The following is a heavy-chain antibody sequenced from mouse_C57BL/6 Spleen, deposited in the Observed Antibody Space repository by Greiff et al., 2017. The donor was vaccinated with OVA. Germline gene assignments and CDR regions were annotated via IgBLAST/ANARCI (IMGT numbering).Heavy chain of an antibody. CDR1: GYTFTGYW. CDR3: AKSVGY. J-gene: IGHJ2*01. V-gene: IGHV1-9*01. CDR2: IIPGSGST. Sequence: VQLQQSGAELMKPGASVKLSCKATGYTFTGYWIEWVKQRPGHGLEWIGEIIPGSGSTDYNEKFKGKATFTADTSTNTAYMQLSRLATKNSAIYCCAKSVGYWGQGTTLTDSS.